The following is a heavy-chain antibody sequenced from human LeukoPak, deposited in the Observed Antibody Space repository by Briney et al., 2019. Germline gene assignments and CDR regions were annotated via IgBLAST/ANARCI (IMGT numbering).Heavy chain of an antibody. CDR3: ARARGARITMIVVVDYFDY. D-gene: IGHD3-22*01. J-gene: IGHJ4*02. V-gene: IGHV4-59*01. CDR1: GDSINNYY. CDR2: IQNIGTT. Sequence: SETLSLTCTVSGDSINNYYGSWIRQPPGKGLEWIGYIQNIGTTTYNPSLKSRVTISIDTSKNQFSLKLSSVTAADTAVYYCARARGARITMIVVVDYFDYWGQGTLVTVSS.